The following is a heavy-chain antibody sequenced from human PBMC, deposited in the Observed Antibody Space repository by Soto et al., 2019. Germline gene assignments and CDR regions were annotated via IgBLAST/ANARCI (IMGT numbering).Heavy chain of an antibody. J-gene: IGHJ6*02. D-gene: IGHD3-22*01. V-gene: IGHV5-51*01. CDR3: ARTLDYYYSSGYFKSGYYYYYSGMDV. CDR2: IYPGDSDT. Sequence: GESLKISCKGSGYSFTSYLIGWVRQMPGKGLEWMGIIYPGDSDTRYSPSFQGQVTISADKSISTAYLQWSSLKASDTAMYYCARTLDYYYSSGYFKSGYYYYYSGMDVWGQGTTVTVS. CDR1: GYSFTSYL.